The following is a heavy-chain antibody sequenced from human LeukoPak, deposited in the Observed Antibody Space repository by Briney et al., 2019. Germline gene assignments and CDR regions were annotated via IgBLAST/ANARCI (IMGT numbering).Heavy chain of an antibody. CDR1: GGSLSGYY. CDR3: ARQWLVSPLFDY. CDR2: INHSGST. Sequence: SETLSLTCAVYGGSLSGYYWSWIRQPPWKGLEWIGEINHSGSTNYNPSLKSRVTISVDTSKNQLSLKLSSMTAADTAVYYCARQWLVSPLFDYWGQGTLVTVSS. V-gene: IGHV4-34*01. J-gene: IGHJ4*02. D-gene: IGHD6-19*01.